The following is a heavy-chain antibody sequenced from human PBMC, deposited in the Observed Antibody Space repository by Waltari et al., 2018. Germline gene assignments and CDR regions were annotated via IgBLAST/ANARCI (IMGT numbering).Heavy chain of an antibody. CDR3: ARRHCGGDCYRSPSFDY. CDR1: GYSFTSYW. Sequence: EVQLVQSGAEVKKPGESLKISCKGSGYSFTSYWIGWVRQLPGKGLEWMGIIYPCDSNTRYSPSFQGQVTIAADKSISTADLQWSSLKASDTAMYYCARRHCGGDCYRSPSFDYWGQGTLVTVSS. J-gene: IGHJ4*02. V-gene: IGHV5-51*01. CDR2: IYPCDSNT. D-gene: IGHD2-21*02.